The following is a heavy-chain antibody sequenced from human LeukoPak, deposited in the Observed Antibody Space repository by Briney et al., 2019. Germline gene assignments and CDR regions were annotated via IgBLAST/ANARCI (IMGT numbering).Heavy chain of an antibody. CDR2: IYTSGST. Sequence: SETLSLTCTVSGGSISSYYWSWIRQPAGKGLEWIGRIYTSGSTNYNPSLKSRVTMSVDTSKNQFSLKLSSVTAADTAVYYCARDSSSWSNYYMDVWGKGTTVTVSS. J-gene: IGHJ6*03. V-gene: IGHV4-4*07. CDR3: ARDSSSWSNYYMDV. D-gene: IGHD6-13*01. CDR1: GGSISSYY.